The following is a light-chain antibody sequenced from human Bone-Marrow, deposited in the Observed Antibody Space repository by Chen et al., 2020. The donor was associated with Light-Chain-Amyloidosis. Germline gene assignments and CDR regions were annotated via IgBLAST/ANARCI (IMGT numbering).Light chain of an antibody. J-gene: IGLJ3*02. CDR2: DDS. CDR1: NIGSTS. V-gene: IGLV3-21*02. CDR3: QVWDRSSDRPV. Sequence: SYVLPQPSSVSVAPGQTATTDGGGNNIGSTSVHWYQQTPGQAPLLVVYDDSDRPSGIPERLSGSNSGNTATLTISRVEAGDEADYYCQVWDRSSDRPVFGGGTKLTVL.